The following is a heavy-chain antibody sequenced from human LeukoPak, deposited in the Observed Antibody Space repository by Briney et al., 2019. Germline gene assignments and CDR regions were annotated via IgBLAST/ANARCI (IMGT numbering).Heavy chain of an antibody. CDR2: INPNSGGT. J-gene: IGHJ4*02. D-gene: IGHD2-15*01. V-gene: IGHV1-2*02. Sequence: ASVKVSCKASGYTFTGYYLHWVRQAPGQGLEWMGWINPNSGGTNYAQNFQGRVTMTRDTSISTAYMELSRLRSDDTAVYYCARTGYCSGGPCCNFDYWGQGTLVTVSS. CDR3: ARTGYCSGGPCCNFDY. CDR1: GYTFTGYY.